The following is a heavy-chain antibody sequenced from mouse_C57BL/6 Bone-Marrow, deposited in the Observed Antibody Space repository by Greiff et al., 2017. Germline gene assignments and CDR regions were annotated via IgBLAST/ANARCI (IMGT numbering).Heavy chain of an antibody. D-gene: IGHD2-1*01. J-gene: IGHJ4*01. CDR1: GYTFTSYW. Sequence: QVQLQQPGAELVKPGASVKLSCKASGYTFTSYWMHWVKQRPGQGLEWIGMIHPNSGSTNYNEKFKSKATLTVDKSSSTAYMQLSSLTSEDTAVYYCARCGIYYGNYPYAMDYWGQGTSVTVSS. CDR3: ARCGIYYGNYPYAMDY. V-gene: IGHV1-64*01. CDR2: IHPNSGST.